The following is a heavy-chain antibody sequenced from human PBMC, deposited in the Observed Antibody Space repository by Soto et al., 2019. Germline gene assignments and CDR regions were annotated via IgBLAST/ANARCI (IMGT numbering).Heavy chain of an antibody. CDR3: ARHRFNYYDNTVYYYFDY. J-gene: IGHJ4*02. D-gene: IGHD3-22*01. V-gene: IGHV1-18*04. CDR2: ISGHNGNT. Sequence: QVQLVQSGAEVKKPGASVKVSCKASGYTFTSYGISWVRQAPGQGPEWMGWISGHNGNTNHPQSLQGRVTMTTDTSRNTAYMELRNLRSDDTAVYYCARHRFNYYDNTVYYYFDYWGQGTLVTVSS. CDR1: GYTFTSYG.